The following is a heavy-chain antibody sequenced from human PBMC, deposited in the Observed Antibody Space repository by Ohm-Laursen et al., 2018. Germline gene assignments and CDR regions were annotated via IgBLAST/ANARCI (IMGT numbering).Heavy chain of an antibody. V-gene: IGHV3-30*18. Sequence: SSLRLSCTASGFTFSSYGMHWVRQAPGTGLEWVAVISYDGSNKYYADSLKGRFTISRDNSKNTLYLQMNSLRDEDTAVYYCAKDRSGWSYYYYGMDVWGQGTTVTVSS. CDR3: AKDRSGWSYYYYGMDV. D-gene: IGHD6-19*01. CDR2: ISYDGSNK. J-gene: IGHJ6*02. CDR1: GFTFSSYG.